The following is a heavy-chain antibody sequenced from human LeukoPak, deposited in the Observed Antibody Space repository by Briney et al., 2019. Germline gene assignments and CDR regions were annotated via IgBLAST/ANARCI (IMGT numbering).Heavy chain of an antibody. J-gene: IGHJ4*01. Sequence: ASVKLSCKASGYTFTGYYMHWVRQAPGQGLEWMGWINPNSGGTNYAQKFQGRVTMTRDTSISTAYMELSRLRSDDTAVYYCARPASMITFEGVILYWGHGNLWTVSS. CDR1: GYTFTGYY. CDR2: INPNSGGT. D-gene: IGHD3-16*01. V-gene: IGHV1-2*02. CDR3: ARPASMITFEGVILY.